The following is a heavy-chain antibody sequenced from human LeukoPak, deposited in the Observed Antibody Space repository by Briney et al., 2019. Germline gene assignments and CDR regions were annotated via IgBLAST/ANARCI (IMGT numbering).Heavy chain of an antibody. CDR2: ISSSSTTI. D-gene: IGHD2-2*02. Sequence: GGSLRLSCAASGFTFSSYSMNWVRQAPGKGLEWISYISSSSTTIYYADSVNGRFTISRDNGKNSLYLQMSSLRTEDTAVYYCASRPSGYCGSTSCYTDWGRGTMVTVSS. CDR1: GFTFSSYS. V-gene: IGHV3-48*01. CDR3: ASRPSGYCGSTSCYTD. J-gene: IGHJ3*01.